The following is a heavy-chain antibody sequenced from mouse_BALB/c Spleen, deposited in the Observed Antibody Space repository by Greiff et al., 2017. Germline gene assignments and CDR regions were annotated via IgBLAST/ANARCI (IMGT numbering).Heavy chain of an antibody. Sequence: QVQLQQSGAELVRPGTSVKVSCKASGYAFTNYLIEWVKQWPGQGLEWIGVINPGSGGTNYNEKFKGKATLTADKSSSTAYMQLSSLTSDDSAVYFCARGTTVVDYWGQGTTLTVSS. V-gene: IGHV1-54*01. CDR1: GYAFTNYL. CDR2: INPGSGGT. CDR3: ARGTTVVDY. J-gene: IGHJ2*01. D-gene: IGHD1-1*01.